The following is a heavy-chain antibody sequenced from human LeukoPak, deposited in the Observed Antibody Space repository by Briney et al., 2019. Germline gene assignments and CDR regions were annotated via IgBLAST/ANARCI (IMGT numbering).Heavy chain of an antibody. D-gene: IGHD3-3*01. CDR3: ARGPRGRVRFLEWLSSDYYYMDV. J-gene: IGHJ6*03. CDR1: GYTFTSYD. CDR2: MNPNSGNT. Sequence: GASVKVSCKASGYTFTSYDINWVRQATGQGLEWMGWMNPNSGNTGYAQKFQGRVTMTRNTSICTAYMELSSLRSEDTAVYYCARGPRGRVRFLEWLSSDYYYMDVWGKGTTVTVSS. V-gene: IGHV1-8*01.